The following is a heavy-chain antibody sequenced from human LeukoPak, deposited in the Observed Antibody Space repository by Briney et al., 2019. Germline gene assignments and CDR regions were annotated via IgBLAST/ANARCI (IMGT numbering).Heavy chain of an antibody. J-gene: IGHJ4*02. Sequence: PGGSLRLSCAASGFTFSSYWMSWVRQAPGKGLEWVANIKQDGSEKYYVDSVKGRFTISRDNAKNSLYLQMNSLRAEDTAVYYCARGEAYNRNQMLGYWGQGTLVTVSS. CDR2: IKQDGSEK. CDR3: ARGEAYNRNQMLGY. CDR1: GFTFSSYW. V-gene: IGHV3-7*01. D-gene: IGHD1-14*01.